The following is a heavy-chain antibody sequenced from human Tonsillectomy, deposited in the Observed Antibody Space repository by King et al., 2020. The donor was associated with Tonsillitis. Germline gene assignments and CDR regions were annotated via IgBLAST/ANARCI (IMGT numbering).Heavy chain of an antibody. J-gene: IGHJ4*02. CDR2: FDPEDGET. CDR3: ATDLGWLRSRDY. CDR1: GYTLTELS. V-gene: IGHV1-24*01. Sequence: QLVQSGAEVKKTGASVKVSCKVSGYTLTELSMHWVRQAPGKGLEWMGGFDPEDGETIYAQKFQGRVTMTEDTSTDTAYMELSSLRSEDTDVYYCATDLGWLRSRDYWGQGTLVTVSS. D-gene: IGHD5-12*01.